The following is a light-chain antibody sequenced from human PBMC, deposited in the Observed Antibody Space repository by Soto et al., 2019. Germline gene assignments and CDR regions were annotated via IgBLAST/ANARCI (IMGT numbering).Light chain of an antibody. CDR1: QGIGTW. J-gene: IGKJ1*01. CDR3: QDYSDWPTWT. V-gene: IGKV1-12*01. Sequence: DIQMTQSPSSVSASVGARVPITCRASQGIGTWLAWYQQQPGKGPNLLIYGASTRAAGIPARFSGSGSGTEFTLIISSLQSEDFAVYYCQDYSDWPTWTFGQGTKVDIK. CDR2: GAS.